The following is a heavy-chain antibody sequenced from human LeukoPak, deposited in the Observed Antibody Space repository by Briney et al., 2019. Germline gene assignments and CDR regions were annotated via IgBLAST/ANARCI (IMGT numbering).Heavy chain of an antibody. Sequence: ASVNVSCKASGYTLTSYDINWVRQATGQGLEWMGWMNPNSGKTGYAQKFQGRITITRNTSISTAYMELTSLRSEDTAIYYCARETPSRYFDYWGQGTLVTVSS. CDR3: ARETPSRYFDY. V-gene: IGHV1-8*01. CDR2: MNPNSGKT. J-gene: IGHJ4*02. D-gene: IGHD4-23*01. CDR1: GYTLTSYD.